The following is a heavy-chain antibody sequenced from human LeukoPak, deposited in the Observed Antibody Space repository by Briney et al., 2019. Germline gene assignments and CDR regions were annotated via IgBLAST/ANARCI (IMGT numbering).Heavy chain of an antibody. Sequence: GGSLRLSCAASGFTFSSYAMSWVRQAPGKGLEWVSAISGSGGSTYYADSVKGRFTISRDNSKNTLYLQMNSLRAEDTAVYYCAKSMVRGVIITSGYWGQGTLVTVSS. CDR2: ISGSGGST. CDR1: GFTFSSYA. CDR3: AKSMVRGVIITSGY. J-gene: IGHJ4*02. V-gene: IGHV3-23*01. D-gene: IGHD3-10*01.